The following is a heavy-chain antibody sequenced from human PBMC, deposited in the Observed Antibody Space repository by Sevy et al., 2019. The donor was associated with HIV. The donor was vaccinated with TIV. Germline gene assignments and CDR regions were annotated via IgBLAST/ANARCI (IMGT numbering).Heavy chain of an antibody. V-gene: IGHV4-31*03. Sequence: SETLSLTCTVSGGSISSGGYYWSWIRQHPGKGLEWIGYIYYSWSTYYNPSLKSRVTISVDTSKNQFSLKLSSVTAADTAVYYCARTIRGYSYGLDYWGQGTLVTVSS. CDR3: ARTIRGYSYGLDY. CDR1: GGSISSGGYY. J-gene: IGHJ4*02. D-gene: IGHD5-18*01. CDR2: IYYSWST.